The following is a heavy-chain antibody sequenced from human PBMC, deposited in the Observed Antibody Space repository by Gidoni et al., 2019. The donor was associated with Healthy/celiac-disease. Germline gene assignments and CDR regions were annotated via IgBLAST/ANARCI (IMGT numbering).Heavy chain of an antibody. CDR3: ARGSAYISSWYWGVSNYYYMDV. D-gene: IGHD6-13*01. V-gene: IGHV1-8*01. J-gene: IGHJ6*03. CDR1: GYTFTSYD. CDR2: MNPNSCNT. Sequence: QVQLVQSGAEVKKPGASVKVSCKASGYTFTSYDINWVRQATGQGLEWMGWMNPNSCNTGYAQKFQGRVTMTRNTSISTAYMELSSLRSEDTAVYYCARGSAYISSWYWGVSNYYYMDVWGKGTTVTVSS.